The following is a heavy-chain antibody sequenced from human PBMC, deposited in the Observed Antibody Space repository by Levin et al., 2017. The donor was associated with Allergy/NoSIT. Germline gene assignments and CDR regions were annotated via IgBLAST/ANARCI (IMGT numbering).Heavy chain of an antibody. J-gene: IGHJ5*02. CDR2: INTNTGNP. CDR3: ARGGTTVTTGWFDP. V-gene: IGHV7-4-1*02. CDR1: GYTFTSYA. D-gene: IGHD4-17*01. Sequence: GGSLRLSCKASGYTFTSYAMNWVRQAPGQGLEWMGWINTNTGNPTYAQGFTGRFVFSLDTSVSTAYLQISSLKAEDTAVYYCARGGTTVTTGWFDPWGQGTLVTVSS.